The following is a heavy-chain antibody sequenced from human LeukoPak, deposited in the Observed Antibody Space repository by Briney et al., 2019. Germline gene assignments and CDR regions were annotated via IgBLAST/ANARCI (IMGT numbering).Heavy chain of an antibody. CDR2: IYYSGST. Sequence: PSETLSLTCTVSGGSISSYYWSWIRQPPGKGLEWIGYIYYSGSTNYNPSLKSRVTISVDTSKNQFSLKLSSVTAADTAAYYCARGVEYSSSSGLGYWGQGTLVTVSS. V-gene: IGHV4-59*01. J-gene: IGHJ4*02. CDR3: ARGVEYSSSSGLGY. D-gene: IGHD6-6*01. CDR1: GGSISSYY.